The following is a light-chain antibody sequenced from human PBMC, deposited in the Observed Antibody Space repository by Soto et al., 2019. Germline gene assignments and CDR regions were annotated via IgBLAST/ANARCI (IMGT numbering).Light chain of an antibody. V-gene: IGKV3-15*01. J-gene: IGKJ1*01. CDR3: QQYNTWLWA. Sequence: EIVLTQSPGTLSLSPGERATLSCRASQSISSTHLAWYQHKPGQAPRLLIYGSSNRATGIPARFSGSGFGTEFILTISCLQSEDFAVYYCQQYNTWLWAFGQGTKVEI. CDR2: GSS. CDR1: QSISSTH.